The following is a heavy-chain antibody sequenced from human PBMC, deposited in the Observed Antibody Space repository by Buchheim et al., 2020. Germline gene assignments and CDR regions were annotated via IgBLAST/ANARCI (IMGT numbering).Heavy chain of an antibody. Sequence: QVQLVESGGGVVQPGTSLRLSCAASGFTFSRFGMHWVRQAPGKGLEWVAVISYDGSRTYYVDSVKGRFTISRDNSKNTLYLQMNSLRAEDTAVYYCAKDLGYNNRWSHFDYWGQGTL. CDR2: ISYDGSRT. J-gene: IGHJ4*02. D-gene: IGHD1-1*01. CDR1: GFTFSRFG. CDR3: AKDLGYNNRWSHFDY. V-gene: IGHV3-30*18.